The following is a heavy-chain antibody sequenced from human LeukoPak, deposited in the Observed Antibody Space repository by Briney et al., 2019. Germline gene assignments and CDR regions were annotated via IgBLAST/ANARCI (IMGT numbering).Heavy chain of an antibody. CDR2: IYYSGST. V-gene: IGHV4-31*03. CDR1: GGSISSGGYY. D-gene: IGHD3-22*01. Sequence: SETLSLTCTVSGGSISSGGYYWSWIRQHPGKGLEWIGYIYYSGSTYYNPSLKSRVTISVDTSKNQFSLKLSSVTAADTAVYYCARDSLLTYYYDSSGQTGAFDTWGQGTMVTVSS. J-gene: IGHJ3*02. CDR3: ARDSLLTYYYDSSGQTGAFDT.